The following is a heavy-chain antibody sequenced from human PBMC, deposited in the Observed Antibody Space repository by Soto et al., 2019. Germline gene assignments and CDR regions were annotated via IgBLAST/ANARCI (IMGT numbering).Heavy chain of an antibody. V-gene: IGHV4-59*01. CDR1: GGSISSYY. CDR3: ARGREYALPYYYYYYMDV. J-gene: IGHJ6*03. D-gene: IGHD3-10*01. Sequence: SETLSLTCTVSGGSISSYYWSWIRQPPGKGLEWIGYIYYSGSTNYNPSLKSRVTISVATSKNQFSLKLSSVTAADTAVYYCARGREYALPYYYYYYMDVWGKGTTVTVSS. CDR2: IYYSGST.